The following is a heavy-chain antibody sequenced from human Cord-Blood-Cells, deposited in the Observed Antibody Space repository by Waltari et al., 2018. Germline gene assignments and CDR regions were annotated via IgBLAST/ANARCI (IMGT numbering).Heavy chain of an antibody. CDR3: ARDVTDLDY. Sequence: QVQLQESGPGLVKPSETLSLTCAVSGYSISSGYYWGWIRQPPGKGLEWIGSNYHSGSTYYNPSLKSRVTISVDTSKNQFSLKLSSVTAADTAVYYCARDVTDLDYWGQGTLVTVSS. J-gene: IGHJ4*02. V-gene: IGHV4-38-2*02. CDR2: NYHSGST. CDR1: GYSISSGYY. D-gene: IGHD1-20*01.